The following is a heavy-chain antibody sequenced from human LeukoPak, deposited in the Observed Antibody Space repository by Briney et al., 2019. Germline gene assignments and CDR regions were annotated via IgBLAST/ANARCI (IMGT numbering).Heavy chain of an antibody. CDR3: ARDHRVGASDY. Sequence: SVKVSCKASGGTFSSYAISWVRQAPGQGLEWMGRIIPILGIANYAQKFQGRVTITADKSTSTAYMELSSLRSEDTAVYYCARDHRVGASDYWGQGTLVTVSS. J-gene: IGHJ4*02. CDR2: IIPILGIA. D-gene: IGHD1-26*01. CDR1: GGTFSSYA. V-gene: IGHV1-69*04.